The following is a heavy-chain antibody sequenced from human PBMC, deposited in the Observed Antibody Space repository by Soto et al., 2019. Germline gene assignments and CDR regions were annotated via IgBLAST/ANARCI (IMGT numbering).Heavy chain of an antibody. CDR3: AGVPTSVRYLVFYFDY. Sequence: QVQLVQSGAEVKKPGASVKVSCKASGYTFTNYGITWVRQAPGQGLEWMGWINGYNANTNYAQKLQGRVTMTTDTSTSTAYMELRSLRSDDTAVYYCAGVPTSVRYLVFYFDYWGQGTLVTVSS. CDR2: INGYNANT. D-gene: IGHD3-16*02. CDR1: GYTFTNYG. J-gene: IGHJ4*02. V-gene: IGHV1-18*01.